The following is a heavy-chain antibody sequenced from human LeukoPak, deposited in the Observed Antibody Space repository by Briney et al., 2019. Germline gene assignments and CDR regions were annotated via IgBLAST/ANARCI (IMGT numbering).Heavy chain of an antibody. CDR1: GFTFSNYW. V-gene: IGHV3-7*01. D-gene: IGHD5-12*01. J-gene: IGHJ4*02. Sequence: GGSLRLSCAASGFTFSNYWTTWVRQAPGKGLEWVAHINQDGSKEYYMDSVKARFTISRDNAKNSLSLQMNSLRAEDTAVYYCVRDGGVSGYDLLDYWGQGTLVTVSS. CDR3: VRDGGVSGYDLLDY. CDR2: INQDGSKE.